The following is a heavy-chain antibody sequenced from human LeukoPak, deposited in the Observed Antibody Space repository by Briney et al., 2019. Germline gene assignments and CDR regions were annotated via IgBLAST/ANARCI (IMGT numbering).Heavy chain of an antibody. V-gene: IGHV3-21*04. J-gene: IGHJ6*02. CDR2: INILSNYI. Sequence: GGSLRLSCAASGFTFSSYSMSWVRQAPGKGLEWVSSINILSNYIYYADSVKGRFTISRDNAKNSLYLQMNSLRAEDTAVYYCARGSVPKGGMDVWGQGTTVTVSS. CDR1: GFTFSSYS. CDR3: ARGSVPKGGMDV. D-gene: IGHD6-6*01.